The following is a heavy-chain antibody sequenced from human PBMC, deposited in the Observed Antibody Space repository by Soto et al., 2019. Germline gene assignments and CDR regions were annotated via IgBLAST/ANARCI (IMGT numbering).Heavy chain of an antibody. CDR3: ARWGEIWFGELFFGSFDY. V-gene: IGHV1-18*01. D-gene: IGHD3-10*01. CDR1: GYTFTSYG. CDR2: ISAYNGNT. J-gene: IGHJ4*02. Sequence: QVQLVQSGAEVKKPGASVKVSCKASGYTFTSYGISWVRQAPGQGLEWMGWISAYNGNTNYAQKLQGRVTMTTDTSTSTAYMEMRSLRSDDTAVYYWARWGEIWFGELFFGSFDYWGQGTLVTVSS.